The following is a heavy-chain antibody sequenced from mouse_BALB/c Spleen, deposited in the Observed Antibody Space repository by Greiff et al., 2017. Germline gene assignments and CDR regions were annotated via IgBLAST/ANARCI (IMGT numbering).Heavy chain of an antibody. Sequence: VKLQESGAELVKPGASVKMSCKAFSYTFTTYPIEWMKQNHGKSLEWIGNFHPYNDDTKYNEKFKGKAKLTVEKSSSTVYLELSRLTSDDSAVYYCARGYYAMDYWGQGTSVTVSS. CDR2: FHPYNDDT. CDR1: SYTFTTYP. CDR3: ARGYYAMDY. J-gene: IGHJ4*01. V-gene: IGHV1-47*01.